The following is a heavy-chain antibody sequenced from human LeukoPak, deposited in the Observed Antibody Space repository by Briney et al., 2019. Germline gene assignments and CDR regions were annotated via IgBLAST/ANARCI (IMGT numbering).Heavy chain of an antibody. CDR2: IWYDGSNK. CDR1: GFTFSSYG. Sequence: GGSLRLSCAASGFTFSSYGMHWVRQAPGKGLEWVAVIWYDGSNKYYADSVKGRFTISRDNSKNTLYLQMNSLRAEDTAVYYCARDRILFSVSYILTDAFDIWGQGTMVTVSS. V-gene: IGHV3-33*01. D-gene: IGHD1-26*01. J-gene: IGHJ3*02. CDR3: ARDRILFSVSYILTDAFDI.